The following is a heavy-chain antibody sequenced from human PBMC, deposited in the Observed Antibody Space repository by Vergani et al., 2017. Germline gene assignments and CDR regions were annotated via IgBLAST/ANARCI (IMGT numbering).Heavy chain of an antibody. Sequence: EVQLLQSEGAVVQPGGSLRLSCVASGFTFSSHAMSWVRQGHGQGLEWVSSIKNTVDSNHYADSVKGRFTISRDNSKNTLYLQMNSLRVEDTAVYYCGRGSYNYNWGQGTLVTVSS. V-gene: IGHV3-23*01. D-gene: IGHD1-1*01. CDR3: GRGSYNYN. CDR2: IKNTVDSN. CDR1: GFTFSSHA. J-gene: IGHJ4*02.